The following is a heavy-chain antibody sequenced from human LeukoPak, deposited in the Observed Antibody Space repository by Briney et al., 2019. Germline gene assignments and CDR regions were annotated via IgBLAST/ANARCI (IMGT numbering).Heavy chain of an antibody. D-gene: IGHD3-9*01. V-gene: IGHV4-34*01. CDR1: GGSFSGYY. J-gene: IGHJ4*02. CDR3: ARLTYYDILTGHFFDY. Sequence: PSETLSLTCAVYGGSFSGYYWSWIRQPPVKGLEWIGEINHSGSTNYNPSLKSRVTISVDTSKNQFSLKLSSVTAADTAVYYCARLTYYDILTGHFFDYWGQGTLVTVSS. CDR2: INHSGST.